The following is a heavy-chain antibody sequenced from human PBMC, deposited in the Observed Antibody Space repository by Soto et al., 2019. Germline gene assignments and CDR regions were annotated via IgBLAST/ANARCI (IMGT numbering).Heavy chain of an antibody. J-gene: IGHJ4*02. D-gene: IGHD6-13*01. CDR1: GGTFSSYA. CDR2: IIPIFGTA. V-gene: IGHV1-69*13. CDR3: ARDSGYSSSWYPRPVDY. Sequence: ASVKVSCKASGGTFSSYAISWVRQAPGQGLEWMGGIIPIFGTANYAQKFQGRVTITADESTSTAYMGLGSLRSEDTAVYYCARDSGYSSSWYPRPVDYWGQGTLVTVSS.